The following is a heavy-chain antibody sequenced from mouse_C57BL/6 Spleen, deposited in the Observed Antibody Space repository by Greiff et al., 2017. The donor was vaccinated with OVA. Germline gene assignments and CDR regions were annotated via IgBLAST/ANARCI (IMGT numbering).Heavy chain of an antibody. Sequence: VQLQQSGAELVKPGASVKISCKASGYAFSSYWMNWVKQRPGKGLEWIGQIYPGDGDTNYNGKFKGKATLTADKSSSTAYMQLSSLTSEDSAVDFCARREDYYGSSLFDYWGQGTTLTVSS. CDR3: ARREDYYGSSLFDY. CDR2: IYPGDGDT. V-gene: IGHV1-80*01. J-gene: IGHJ2*01. D-gene: IGHD1-1*01. CDR1: GYAFSSYW.